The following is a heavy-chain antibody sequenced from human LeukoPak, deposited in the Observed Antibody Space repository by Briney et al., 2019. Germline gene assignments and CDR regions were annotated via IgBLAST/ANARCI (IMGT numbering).Heavy chain of an antibody. J-gene: IGHJ4*02. Sequence: GESLKISCKGSGYSFTSYWIGWVRQMPGKGLEWMGIIYPGDSDTRYSPSFQGQVTISADKSISTAYLQWSSLKASDTAMYYCARLAGYCSGGSCYSSPGYYFDYWGQGTLVTVSS. CDR3: ARLAGYCSGGSCYSSPGYYFDY. D-gene: IGHD2-15*01. CDR1: GYSFTSYW. V-gene: IGHV5-51*01. CDR2: IYPGDSDT.